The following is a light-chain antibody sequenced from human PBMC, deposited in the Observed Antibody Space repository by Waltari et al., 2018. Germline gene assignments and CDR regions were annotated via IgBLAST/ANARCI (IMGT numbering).Light chain of an antibody. J-gene: IGKJ1*01. Sequence: IVLKQSPGTLSLSTGERANLSCRSSQSVSRSLAWYQQQPGQAPKLLIYGASTRATGIPDRFTGSGSGTDFSLTISSLEPEDFAIYFCQHYVRLPATFGQGTKVEIK. CDR1: QSVSRS. V-gene: IGKV3-20*01. CDR2: GAS. CDR3: QHYVRLPAT.